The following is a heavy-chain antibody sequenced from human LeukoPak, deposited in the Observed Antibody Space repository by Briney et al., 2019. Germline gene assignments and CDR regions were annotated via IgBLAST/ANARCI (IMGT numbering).Heavy chain of an antibody. D-gene: IGHD3-3*01. V-gene: IGHV3-11*04. J-gene: IGHJ4*02. CDR3: ARSARLMKGVVEVTALDD. Sequence: GGSLRLSCAASGFTFSDYYMSWLRQAPGKGLEWVSYISSSGSTIYYADSVKGRFTIARDSAKNSVYLEMNSLRADDTAVYYCARSARLMKGVVEVTALDDWGQGTLVTVSS. CDR1: GFTFSDYY. CDR2: ISSSGSTI.